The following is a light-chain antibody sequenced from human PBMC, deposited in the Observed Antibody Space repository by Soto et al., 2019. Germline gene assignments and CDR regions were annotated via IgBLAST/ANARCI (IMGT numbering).Light chain of an antibody. CDR1: QTITTY. CDR3: QQSYSTPWT. V-gene: IGKV1-39*01. Sequence: DVQLTQSTSCVSSSVGDRVIITSRTSQTITTYLHWYQQKPGKAPNLLIYAASNLQSGVPSRFSGSGSGTDFTLTISSLHPEDFATYYCQQSYSTPWTFGQGTKVDIK. CDR2: AAS. J-gene: IGKJ1*01.